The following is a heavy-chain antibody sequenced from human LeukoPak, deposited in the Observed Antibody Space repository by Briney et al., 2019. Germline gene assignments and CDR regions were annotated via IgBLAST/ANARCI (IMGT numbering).Heavy chain of an antibody. CDR2: IYYSGST. CDR3: ARFIVVVEENWFDP. Sequence: SETLSLTCTVSGGSISSYYWSWLRQPPGKGLEWIGYIYYSGSTNCNPSLKSRVTISVDTSKNQFSLKLSSVTAADTAVYYCARFIVVVEENWFDPWGQGTLVTVSS. J-gene: IGHJ5*02. CDR1: GGSISSYY. D-gene: IGHD2-15*01. V-gene: IGHV4-59*01.